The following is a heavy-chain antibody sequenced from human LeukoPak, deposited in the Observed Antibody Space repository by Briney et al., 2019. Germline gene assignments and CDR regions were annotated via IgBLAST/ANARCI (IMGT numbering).Heavy chain of an antibody. Sequence: ASVKVSCKASGYTFTGYYMHWVRQAPGQGLEWMGWINPNSGGTNYAQKFQGRVTMTRDTSISTAYMELTRLRSDDTAVYYCARVAAAELNYYGMDVWGQGTTVTVSS. CDR1: GYTFTGYY. CDR3: ARVAAAELNYYGMDV. CDR2: INPNSGGT. V-gene: IGHV1-2*02. J-gene: IGHJ6*02. D-gene: IGHD6-13*01.